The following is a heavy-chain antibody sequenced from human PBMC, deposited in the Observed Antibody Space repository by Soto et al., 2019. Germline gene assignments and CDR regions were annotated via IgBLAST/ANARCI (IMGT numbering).Heavy chain of an antibody. Sequence: LRLSCAASGFTFSSYSMNWVRQAPGKGLEWVSYISSSSSTIYYADSVKGRFTISRDNAKNSLYLQMNSLRDEDTAVYYCARSSFSYCGGDCYPAGMDVWGQGTTVTVSS. CDR1: GFTFSSYS. V-gene: IGHV3-48*02. D-gene: IGHD2-21*02. J-gene: IGHJ6*02. CDR3: ARSSFSYCGGDCYPAGMDV. CDR2: ISSSSSTI.